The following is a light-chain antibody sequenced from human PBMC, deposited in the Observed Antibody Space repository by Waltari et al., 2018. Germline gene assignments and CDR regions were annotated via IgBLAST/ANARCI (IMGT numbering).Light chain of an antibody. CDR3: CSYAGSRTPWV. J-gene: IGLJ3*02. V-gene: IGLV2-23*01. CDR2: EGI. CDR1: SSDVGNYNF. Sequence: QSALTQPASVSGSPGQSITISCTGSSSDVGNYNFVSWYQQHPDEAPKLVIYEGIKRPSGISIRFSGSKSGNTASLTISRLQAEDEADYYCCSYAGSRTPWVFGGGTRVTVL.